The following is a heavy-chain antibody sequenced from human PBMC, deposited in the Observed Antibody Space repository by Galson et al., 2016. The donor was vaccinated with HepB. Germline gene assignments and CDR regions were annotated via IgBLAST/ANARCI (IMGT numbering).Heavy chain of an antibody. D-gene: IGHD1-14*01. V-gene: IGHV3-23*01. Sequence: SLRLSCAASGFTFSSYAMSWVRQAPGKGLEWVSSISDSGVTTYDPDSVKGRFTISRDNSKNTLYLQMDGLRAEDTAVYYCAKAPEASPWGQGTLVTVSS. CDR2: ISDSGVTT. CDR3: AKAPEASP. CDR1: GFTFSSYA. J-gene: IGHJ5*02.